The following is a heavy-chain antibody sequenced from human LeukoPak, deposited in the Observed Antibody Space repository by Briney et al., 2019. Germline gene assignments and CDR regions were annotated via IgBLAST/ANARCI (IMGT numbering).Heavy chain of an antibody. J-gene: IGHJ6*02. CDR2: MNPNSGNT. V-gene: IGHV1-8*01. CDR1: GYTFTSYD. CDR3: ARAHELGYSSSWPENYYYYYGMDV. D-gene: IGHD6-13*01. Sequence: ASVKVSCKASGYTFTSYDINWVRQATGQGLEWMGWMNPNSGNTGYAQKFQGRVTMTRNTSISTAYMELSSLRSEDTAVYYCARAHELGYSSSWPENYYYYYGMDVWGQGTTVTVSS.